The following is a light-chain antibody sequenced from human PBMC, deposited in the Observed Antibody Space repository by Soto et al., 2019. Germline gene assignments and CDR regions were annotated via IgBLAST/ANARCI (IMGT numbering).Light chain of an antibody. Sequence: DIRMTQSPSSQSASVGDRITITCRASLSISSWLAWYQQKPGKAPKLLIYDASNLESGVPSRFSGSRSGTEFTLTISGLQPDDFATYYCQHFNTYPWTFGQGTKVDIK. J-gene: IGKJ1*01. CDR1: LSISSW. CDR2: DAS. V-gene: IGKV1-5*01. CDR3: QHFNTYPWT.